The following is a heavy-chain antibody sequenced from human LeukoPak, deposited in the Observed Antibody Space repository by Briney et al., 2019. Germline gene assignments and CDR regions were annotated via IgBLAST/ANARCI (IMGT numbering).Heavy chain of an antibody. Sequence: GGSLRLSCAGSGFTFGSYAINWVRQAPGKGLEWVSAIRTSSSATYYADSVKGRFATSRDDSRSTVFLQMNSLRAEDTAVYYCARGRAGALLHALDIWGQGTLVAVSS. CDR3: ARGRAGALLHALDI. J-gene: IGHJ3*02. V-gene: IGHV3-23*01. CDR2: IRTSSSAT. D-gene: IGHD1-26*01. CDR1: GFTFGSYA.